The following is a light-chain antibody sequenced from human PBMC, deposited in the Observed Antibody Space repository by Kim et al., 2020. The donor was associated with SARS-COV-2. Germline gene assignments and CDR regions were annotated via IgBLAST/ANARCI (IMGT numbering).Light chain of an antibody. V-gene: IGLV3-25*03. CDR2: KDS. Sequence: SPGQTARITCSGDALPKQYAYWYRQKPGQAPVLVIYKDSERPSGIPERFSGSSSGTTVTLTISGVQAEDEADYYCQSADSSGTYYVFGTGTKVTVL. CDR3: QSADSSGTYYV. J-gene: IGLJ1*01. CDR1: ALPKQY.